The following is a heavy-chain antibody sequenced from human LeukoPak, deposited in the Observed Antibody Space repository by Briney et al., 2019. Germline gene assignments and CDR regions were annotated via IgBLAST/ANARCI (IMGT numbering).Heavy chain of an antibody. CDR2: INPNSGVT. CDR3: ARVAPVDTSCYDCFDY. J-gene: IGHJ4*02. Sequence: ASLKVSCKSSGYTFNGYYIYWVRQAPGQGLEWMGRINPNSGVTNYAQKFQGRVTMTRDTSISTAYMELSRLRSDDTAVYYCARVAPVDTSCYDCFDYWGQGTLVTVSS. CDR1: GYTFNGYY. V-gene: IGHV1-2*02. D-gene: IGHD2-2*01.